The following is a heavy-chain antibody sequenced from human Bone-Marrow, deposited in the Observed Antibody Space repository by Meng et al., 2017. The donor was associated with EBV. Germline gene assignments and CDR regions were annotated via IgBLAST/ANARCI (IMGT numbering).Heavy chain of an antibody. Sequence: QVQLQQWGAGLLKPSETLSLTCAVYGGSFRGYYWSWIRQPPGKGLEWIGEINHSGSTNYNPSLKSRVTISVDTSKNQFSLKLSSVTAADTAVYYCAREVYNWFDPWGQGTLVTVSS. J-gene: IGHJ5*02. CDR3: AREVYNWFDP. CDR1: GGSFRGYY. D-gene: IGHD6-6*01. CDR2: INHSGST. V-gene: IGHV4-34*01.